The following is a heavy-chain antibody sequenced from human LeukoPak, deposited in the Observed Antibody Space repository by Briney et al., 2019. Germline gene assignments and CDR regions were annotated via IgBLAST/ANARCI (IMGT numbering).Heavy chain of an antibody. J-gene: IGHJ4*02. D-gene: IGHD6-19*01. CDR1: GFTFSSYW. V-gene: IGHV3-74*01. CDR3: ASPNGRSVAGIDY. Sequence: PGGSLRLSCAASGFTFSSYWMHWVRQAPGKGLVWVSRINPDGSSTTYADAVKGRFTISRDNAKNTVYLQMNSLRVEDTAVYYCASPNGRSVAGIDYWGQGTLVIVSS. CDR2: INPDGSST.